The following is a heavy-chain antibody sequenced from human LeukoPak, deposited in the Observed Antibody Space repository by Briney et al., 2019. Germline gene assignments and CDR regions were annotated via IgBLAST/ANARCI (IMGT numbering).Heavy chain of an antibody. CDR2: ISSNGGST. CDR3: ARSLERSGPYYYYMDV. CDR1: GFTLSNYG. D-gene: IGHD1-1*01. Sequence: GGSLRLSCAASGFTLSNYGMHWVRQAPGEGLEYVSAISSNGGSTYYANSVKGRFTISRDNSKNTLYLQMGSLRAEDMAVYYCARSLERSGPYYYYMDVWGTGTTVTVSS. V-gene: IGHV3-64*01. J-gene: IGHJ6*03.